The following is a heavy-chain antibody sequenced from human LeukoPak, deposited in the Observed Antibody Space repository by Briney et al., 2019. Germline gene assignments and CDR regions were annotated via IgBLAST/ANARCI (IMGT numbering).Heavy chain of an antibody. D-gene: IGHD3-10*01. CDR3: ARDSGTTGEVKFDP. CDR2: IYHSGST. CDR1: GGSISSYY. Sequence: NSSETLSLTCTVSGGSISSYYWSWIRQPPGKGLEWIGYIYHSGSTNYNPSLKSRVTISVDTSKNQFSLKLMSVTAADTAVYYCARDSGTTGEVKFDPWGQGTLVTVSS. J-gene: IGHJ5*02. V-gene: IGHV4-59*12.